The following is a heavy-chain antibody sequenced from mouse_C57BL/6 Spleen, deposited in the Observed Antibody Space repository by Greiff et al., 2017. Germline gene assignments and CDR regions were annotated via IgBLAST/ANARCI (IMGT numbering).Heavy chain of an antibody. Sequence: VQLQQSGAELVRPGASVKLSCKASGYTFTDYYINWVKQRPGQGLEWIARIYPGSGNTYYNEKFKGKATLTAEKSSSTAYMQLSSLTSEDSAVYFCAIDNWVLFAYWGQGTLVTVSA. V-gene: IGHV1-76*01. CDR3: AIDNWVLFAY. D-gene: IGHD4-1*02. CDR1: GYTFTDYY. J-gene: IGHJ3*01. CDR2: IYPGSGNT.